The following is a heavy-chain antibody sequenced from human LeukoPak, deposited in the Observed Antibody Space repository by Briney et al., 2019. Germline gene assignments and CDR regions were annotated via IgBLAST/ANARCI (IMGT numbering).Heavy chain of an antibody. CDR2: ISYGGNDK. V-gene: IGHV3-30*18. CDR1: KFTFSSYG. D-gene: IGHD3-10*01. J-gene: IGHJ6*02. CDR3: AKDRWFGELSDYYYGMDV. Sequence: GGSLRLSCAASKFTFSSYGMHWVRQAPGKGLEWVAVISYGGNDKYYADSVKGRFTISRDNSKNTLYLQMNSLRAEDTAVYYCAKDRWFGELSDYYYGMDVWGQGTTVTVSS.